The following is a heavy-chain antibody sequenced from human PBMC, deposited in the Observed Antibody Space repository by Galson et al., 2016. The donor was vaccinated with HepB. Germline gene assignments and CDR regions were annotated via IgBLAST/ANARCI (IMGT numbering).Heavy chain of an antibody. CDR2: IWNDGSER. D-gene: IGHD2-8*01. CDR1: GFTFRSYG. V-gene: IGHV3-33*01. Sequence: SLRLSCAVSGFTFRSYGMQWVRQAPGTRLEWVAVIWNDGSERHDGDSVKGRFTISRDDSKNMVYLQMNSARGEDTAVYYCVRWGMLGITLDHWGQGTLVTVSS. J-gene: IGHJ5*02. CDR3: VRWGMLGITLDH.